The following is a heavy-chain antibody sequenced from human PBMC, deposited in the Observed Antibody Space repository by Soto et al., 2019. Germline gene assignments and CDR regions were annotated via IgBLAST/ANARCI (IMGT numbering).Heavy chain of an antibody. CDR2: ISSSSSYI. Sequence: EVQLVESGGGLVQPGGCLRLFCAASGFTFSSYSMNWVRQAPGKGLEWVSSISSSSSYIYYADSVKGRFTISRDNAKNSLYLQMNSLRPEDTAVYYWARDSNSGWLPGAFDIWGQGTMDTVSS. J-gene: IGHJ3*02. V-gene: IGHV3-21*01. D-gene: IGHD6-19*01. CDR1: GFTFSSYS. CDR3: ARDSNSGWLPGAFDI.